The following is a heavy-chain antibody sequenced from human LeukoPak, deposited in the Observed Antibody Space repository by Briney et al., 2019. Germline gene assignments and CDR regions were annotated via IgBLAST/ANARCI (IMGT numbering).Heavy chain of an antibody. CDR2: IIPILGIA. CDR1: GGTFSSYA. J-gene: IGHJ4*02. Sequence: GASVKVSCKASGGTFSSYAISWVRQAPGQGLEWMGRIIPILGIANYAQKFQGRVTITADKSTSTAYMELSSLRSEDTAVYYWARGSPTHAATMVRGVICILWGQGTLVTVSS. CDR3: ARGSPTHAATMVRGVICIL. D-gene: IGHD3-10*01. V-gene: IGHV1-69*04.